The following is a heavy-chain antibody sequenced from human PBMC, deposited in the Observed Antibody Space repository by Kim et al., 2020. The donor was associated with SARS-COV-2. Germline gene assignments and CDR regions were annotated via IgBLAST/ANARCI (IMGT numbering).Heavy chain of an antibody. V-gene: IGHV3-49*04. CDR1: GFTFGDYA. CDR2: IRSKAYGGTT. D-gene: IGHD2-15*01. CDR3: TRVAYCSGGSCYLGIDY. Sequence: GGSLRLSCTASGFTFGDYAMSWVRQAPGKGLEWVGFIRSKAYGGTTEYAASVKGRFTISRDDSKSIAYLQMNSLKTEDTAVYYCTRVAYCSGGSCYLGIDYWGQGTLVTVSS. J-gene: IGHJ4*02.